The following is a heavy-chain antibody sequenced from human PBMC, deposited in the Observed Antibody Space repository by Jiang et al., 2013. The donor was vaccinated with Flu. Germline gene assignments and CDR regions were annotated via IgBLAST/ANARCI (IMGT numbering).Heavy chain of an antibody. CDR3: ARDLGVVNYYQGLDV. CDR2: IWYDGTNK. Sequence: FSSYGMHWVRQAPGKGLEWVAVIWYDGTNKNYADSVKGRFTISRDNSKNTLYLQMNSLRAEDTAVYYCARDLGVVNYYQGLDVWGQGTTVTVSS. D-gene: IGHD3-3*01. CDR1: FSSYG. V-gene: IGHV3-33*01. J-gene: IGHJ6*02.